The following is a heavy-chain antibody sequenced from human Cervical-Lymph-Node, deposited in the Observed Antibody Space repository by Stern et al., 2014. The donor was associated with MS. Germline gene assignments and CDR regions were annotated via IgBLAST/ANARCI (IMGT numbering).Heavy chain of an antibody. J-gene: IGHJ6*02. CDR3: ARDNDDNGMDV. CDR2: VIPIFGTT. V-gene: IGHV1-69*01. Sequence: QVQLVQSGAEVKKPGSSVKVSCTASGDTFINFGISWVRQAPGQGLEWMAGVIPIFGTTEYVEKFQGRLTINADESATTVYMELSSLRSEDTAVYYCARDNDDNGMDVWGQGTTVTVSS. D-gene: IGHD1-1*01. CDR1: GDTFINFG.